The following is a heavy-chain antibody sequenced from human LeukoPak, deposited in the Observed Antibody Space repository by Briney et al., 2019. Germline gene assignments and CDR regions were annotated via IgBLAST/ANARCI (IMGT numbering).Heavy chain of an antibody. J-gene: IGHJ4*02. CDR1: GFTFSDYY. Sequence: GGSLRLSCAASGFTFSDYYMSWIRQAPGKGLEWVSSISTSSSYIYYADSVKGRFTISRDNAKNSLYLQMNSLRAEDTAVYYCARFATYGSGTYAFDYWGQGTLVTVSS. D-gene: IGHD3-10*01. CDR2: ISTSSSYI. CDR3: ARFATYGSGTYAFDY. V-gene: IGHV3-11*06.